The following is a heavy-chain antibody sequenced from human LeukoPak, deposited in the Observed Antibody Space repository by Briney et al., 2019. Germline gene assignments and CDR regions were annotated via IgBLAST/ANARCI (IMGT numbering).Heavy chain of an antibody. J-gene: IGHJ4*02. CDR2: INAVTGST. V-gene: IGHV1-46*01. D-gene: IGHD3-3*01. CDR1: GYTSISYY. Sequence: ASVKVSCKASGYTSISYYIHWVRQAPGQGLEWMGIINAVTGSTAYAQQFQGRVAMTNDKSTITVYMELSSLRFEDTAVYYCARADSFPGVAIPAYWGQGTLVSVSS. CDR3: ARADSFPGVAIPAY.